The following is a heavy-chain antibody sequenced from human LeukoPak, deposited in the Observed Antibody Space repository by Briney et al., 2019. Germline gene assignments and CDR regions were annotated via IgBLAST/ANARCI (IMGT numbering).Heavy chain of an antibody. D-gene: IGHD2-15*01. V-gene: IGHV3-30*02. CDR2: IRYDGSNK. CDR3: AREVAGTDAFDI. Sequence: PGGSLRLSCAASGFTFSSYGMHWVCQAPGKGLEWVAFIRYDGSNKYYADSVKGRFTISRDNSKNTLYLQMNSLRAEDTAVYYCAREVAGTDAFDIWGQGAMVTVSS. CDR1: GFTFSSYG. J-gene: IGHJ3*02.